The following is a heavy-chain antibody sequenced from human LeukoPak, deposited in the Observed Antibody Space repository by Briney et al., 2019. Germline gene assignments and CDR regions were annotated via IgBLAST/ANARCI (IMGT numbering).Heavy chain of an antibody. V-gene: IGHV3-15*01. J-gene: IGHJ4*02. Sequence: GGSLRLSCVVSVFTFRSACMRWVRQAPGKCQECVGCIKSKTDGGTTDYTGPVKGRFTITRNDSKNTLYLQMNSLQTEDTAVYYCLTHSTSSAPNYWGQGTLVTVSS. CDR2: IKSKTDGGTT. CDR1: VFTFRSAC. CDR3: LTHSTSSAPNY. D-gene: IGHD6-6*01.